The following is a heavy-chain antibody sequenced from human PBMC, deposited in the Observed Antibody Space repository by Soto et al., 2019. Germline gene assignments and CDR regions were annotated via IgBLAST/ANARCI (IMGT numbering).Heavy chain of an antibody. Sequence: EVQLVESGGGLVQPGGSLRLSCAASAFTFSSYEMNWVRQAPGMGLEWVSYISSSGSTIYYADSVKGRCTVSRDNAENSLYLQMNSLRADDTAVYYCAGGRAYYDSIGYYPRLDYWGQGTLVTVSS. D-gene: IGHD3-22*01. CDR3: AGGRAYYDSIGYYPRLDY. CDR1: AFTFSSYE. J-gene: IGHJ4*02. CDR2: ISSSGSTI. V-gene: IGHV3-48*03.